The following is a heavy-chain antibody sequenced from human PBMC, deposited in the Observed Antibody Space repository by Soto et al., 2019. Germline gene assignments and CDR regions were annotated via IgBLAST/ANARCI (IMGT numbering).Heavy chain of an antibody. CDR3: ARVAITLIRGLKVDFYSMDV. CDR1: GYTFNNYG. D-gene: IGHD3-10*01. J-gene: IGHJ6*02. Sequence: QLVQSGGEVKEPGASVQVSCKASGYTFNNYGITWVRQAPGQGLEWLGWISVYNGNKNYAKKVQGRVSITADTSTSTAHMELRSLQSDDTAVYFCARVAITLIRGLKVDFYSMDVWGQGTTVTVSS. CDR2: ISVYNGNK. V-gene: IGHV1-18*01.